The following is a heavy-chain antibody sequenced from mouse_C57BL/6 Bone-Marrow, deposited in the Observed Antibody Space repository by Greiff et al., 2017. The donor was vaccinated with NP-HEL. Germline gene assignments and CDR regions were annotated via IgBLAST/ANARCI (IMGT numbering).Heavy chain of an antibody. V-gene: IGHV3-1*01. J-gene: IGHJ1*03. CDR1: GYSITSGYD. D-gene: IGHD3-3*01. CDR3: AREGTRYWYFDV. Sequence: EVQLKESGPGMVKPSQSLSLTCTVTGYSITSGYDWHWIRHFPGNKLEWMGYISYSGSTNYNPSLKSRISITHDTSKNHFFLKLNSVTTEDTATYYCAREGTRYWYFDVWGTGTTVTVSS. CDR2: ISYSGST.